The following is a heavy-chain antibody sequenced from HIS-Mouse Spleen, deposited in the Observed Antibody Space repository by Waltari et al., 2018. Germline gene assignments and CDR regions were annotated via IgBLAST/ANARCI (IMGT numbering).Heavy chain of an antibody. D-gene: IGHD3-10*01. CDR1: GFTFSSYD. V-gene: IGHV3-13*01. CDR2: IGTAGDT. J-gene: IGHJ2*01. Sequence: EVQLVESGGGLLQPGGSLRLSCAASGFTFSSYDMHWGRQATGKGLEWVSAIGTAGDTYYPGSVKGRFTISRENAKNSLYLQMNSLRAGDTAVYYCARDPGGSGSYDWYFDLWGRGTLVTVSS. CDR3: ARDPGGSGSYDWYFDL.